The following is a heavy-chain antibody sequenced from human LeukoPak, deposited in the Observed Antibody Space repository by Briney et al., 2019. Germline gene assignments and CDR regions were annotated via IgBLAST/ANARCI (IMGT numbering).Heavy chain of an antibody. D-gene: IGHD3-10*01. CDR3: GSTNYNPSLKSRVTISVDSSKNQFSLKLSSVTAADTAVYYWASLSRTRYSSSWYVDY. CDR2: IYYSGYT. J-gene: IGHJ4*02. V-gene: IGHV4-59*08. CDR1: GGLLSRYH. Sequence: SETLTLPCTVSGGLLSRYHGIWIRQPPGKGLEWVWYIYYSGYTIYNPPLKSRVPLLLNKPQKHFSFKQSSVTTADNAVYYSGSTNYNPSLKSRVTISVDSSKNQFSLKLSSVTAADTAVYYWASLSRTRYSSSWYVDYWGQGTLVTVSS.